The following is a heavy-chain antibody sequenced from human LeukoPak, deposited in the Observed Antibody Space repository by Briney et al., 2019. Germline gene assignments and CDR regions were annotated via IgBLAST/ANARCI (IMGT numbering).Heavy chain of an antibody. CDR1: GFTFSDAW. J-gene: IGHJ4*02. D-gene: IGHD2-2*03. CDR3: MDLFI. V-gene: IGHV3-15*05. CDR2: IRSKIDGETT. Sequence: PVGSLRLCCVASGFTFSDAWMNWLRKAPGKGLEWVGRIRSKIDGETTEYAAPVRGRFVISRDDSRNTVYLQMNSLKIEDTAVYHCMDLFIGGPGALVTVSS.